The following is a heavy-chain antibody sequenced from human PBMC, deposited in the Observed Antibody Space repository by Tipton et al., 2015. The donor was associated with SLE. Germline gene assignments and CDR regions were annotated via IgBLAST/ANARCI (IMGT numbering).Heavy chain of an antibody. V-gene: IGHV1-2*06. J-gene: IGHJ3*02. CDR2: INPNSGGT. CDR1: GYTFTNYG. Sequence: QVQLVQSGAEVKKPGASVKVSCKTSGYTFTNYGISWVRQAPGQGLEWMGRINPNSGGTNYAQKFQGRVTMTRDTSISTAYMELSRLRSDDTAVYYCARVDTAMVMAFDIWGQGTMVTVSS. D-gene: IGHD5-18*01. CDR3: ARVDTAMVMAFDI.